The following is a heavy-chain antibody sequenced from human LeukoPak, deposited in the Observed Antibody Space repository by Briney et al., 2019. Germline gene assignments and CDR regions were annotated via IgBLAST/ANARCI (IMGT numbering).Heavy chain of an antibody. CDR3: ARAIAVAGKGRPSGFGY. CDR2: IIPIFGTA. Sequence: GASVKVSCKASGGTFSSYAISWVRQAPGQGLEWLGGIIPIFGTANYAQKFQGRVTMTRNTSISTAYMELSSLRSEDTAVYYCARAIAVAGKGRPSGFGYWGQGTLVTVSS. CDR1: GGTFSSYA. J-gene: IGHJ4*02. V-gene: IGHV1-69*05. D-gene: IGHD6-19*01.